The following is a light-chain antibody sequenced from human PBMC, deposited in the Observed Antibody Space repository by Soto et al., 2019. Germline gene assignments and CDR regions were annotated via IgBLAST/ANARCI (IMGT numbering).Light chain of an antibody. CDR1: QSISSY. Sequence: DIQMTQSPSVVSASIGDRVTITCRASQSISSYLNWYQQKPGKAPKLLIYAASSLQSGVPSRFSGSGSGTDFTLTISSLQPEDFATYYCQQSYSTPPSFGQGTKLEIK. CDR2: AAS. V-gene: IGKV1-39*01. CDR3: QQSYSTPPS. J-gene: IGKJ2*01.